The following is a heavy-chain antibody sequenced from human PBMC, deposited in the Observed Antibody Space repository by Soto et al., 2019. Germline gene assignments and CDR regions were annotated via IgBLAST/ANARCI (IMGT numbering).Heavy chain of an antibody. CDR3: AKGPLATIDAPSYYYYYYMDV. CDR1: GFTFSSYA. V-gene: IGHV3-23*01. D-gene: IGHD5-12*01. Sequence: GGSLRLSCAASGFTFSSYAMSWVRQAPGKGLEWVSAISGSGGSTYYADSVKGRFTISRDNSKNTLYLQMNSLRAEDTAVYYCAKGPLATIDAPSYYYYYYMDVWGKGTTVTVSS. J-gene: IGHJ6*03. CDR2: ISGSGGST.